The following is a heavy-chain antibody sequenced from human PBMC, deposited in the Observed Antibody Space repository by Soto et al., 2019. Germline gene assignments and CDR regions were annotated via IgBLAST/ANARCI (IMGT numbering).Heavy chain of an antibody. CDR1: GYSFTSCW. D-gene: IGHD2-2*01. CDR3: ARSIYSSTSCWDS. J-gene: IGHJ5*01. CDR2: IYPGDSDT. Sequence: GDSLKISCMGSGYSFTSCWIGWVRQMPGKGLEWMGIIYPGDSDTRYSPSFQGQVTISADKSISAAYLQWSSLKASDTAMYYCARSIYSSTSCWDSWGQGTL. V-gene: IGHV5-51*01.